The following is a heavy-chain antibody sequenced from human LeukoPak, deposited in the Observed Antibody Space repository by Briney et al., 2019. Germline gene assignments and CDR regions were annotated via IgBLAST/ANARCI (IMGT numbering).Heavy chain of an antibody. Sequence: PGGSLRLSCAASGFTFSSYWMHWVRQAPGKGLVWVSCINSDGSSTRYADSVKGRFTISRDNAKNTLYLQMNSLRGEDTAVYYCARDKSNGMDVWGQGPTVTVS. CDR1: GFTFSSYW. CDR3: ARDKSNGMDV. V-gene: IGHV3-74*01. J-gene: IGHJ6*02. CDR2: INSDGSST.